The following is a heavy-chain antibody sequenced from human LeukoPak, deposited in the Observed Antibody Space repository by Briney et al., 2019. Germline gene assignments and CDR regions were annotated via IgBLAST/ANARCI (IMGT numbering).Heavy chain of an antibody. J-gene: IGHJ4*02. CDR3: ARENSGWYDY. CDR1: GGTFSSYA. Sequence: GASVKVSCKASGGTFSSYAISWVRQAPGQGLEWMGGIIPIFGTANNAQKFQGRVTITADESTSTAYMELSSLRSEDTAVYYCARENSGWYDYWGQGTLVTVSS. CDR2: IIPIFGTA. V-gene: IGHV1-69*13. D-gene: IGHD6-19*01.